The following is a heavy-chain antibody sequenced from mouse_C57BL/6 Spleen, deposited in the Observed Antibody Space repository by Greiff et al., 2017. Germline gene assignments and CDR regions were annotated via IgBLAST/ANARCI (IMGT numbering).Heavy chain of an antibody. CDR2: IYPGSGST. D-gene: IGHD1-1*01. Sequence: QFQLQQPGAELVKPGASVKMSCKASGYTFTSYWITWVKQRPGQGLEWIGDIYPGSGSTNYNEKFKSKATLTVDTSSSTAYMQLSSLTSEDSAVYYCARRGYYYGTPYWGQGTTLTVSS. CDR1: GYTFTSYW. J-gene: IGHJ2*01. V-gene: IGHV1-55*01. CDR3: ARRGYYYGTPY.